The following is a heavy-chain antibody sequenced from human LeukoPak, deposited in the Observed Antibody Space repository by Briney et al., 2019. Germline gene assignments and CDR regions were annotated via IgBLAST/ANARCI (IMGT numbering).Heavy chain of an antibody. CDR1: GYTFTSYG. CDR2: ISAYNGNT. D-gene: IGHD4-17*01. CDR3: ASSTTVTEYYYYGMDV. J-gene: IGHJ6*02. V-gene: IGHV1-18*01. Sequence: VSVKVSCKASGYTFTSYGISWVRQAPGQGLEWMGWISAYNGNTNYAQKLQGRVTMTTDTSTSTAYMELRSLRSDDTAVYYCASSTTVTEYYYYGMDVWGQGTTVTVSS.